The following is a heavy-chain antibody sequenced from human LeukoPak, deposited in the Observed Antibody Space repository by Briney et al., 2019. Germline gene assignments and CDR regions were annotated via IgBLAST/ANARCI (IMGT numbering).Heavy chain of an antibody. V-gene: IGHV4-59*01. Sequence: SETLSLTCTVSGGSISSYYWSWIRQPPGKRLEWIGYIYYSGSTNYNPSLKSRVTISVDTSKNQFSLKLCSVTAADTAVYYCARGWGYFDYWGQGTLVTVSS. CDR3: ARGWGYFDY. CDR2: IYYSGST. J-gene: IGHJ4*02. CDR1: GGSISSYY. D-gene: IGHD1-26*01.